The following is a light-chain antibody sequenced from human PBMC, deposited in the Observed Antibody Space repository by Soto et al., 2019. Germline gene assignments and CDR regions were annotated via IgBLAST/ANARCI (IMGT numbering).Light chain of an antibody. V-gene: IGLV2-8*01. J-gene: IGLJ1*01. Sequence: QSALTQPPSASGSPGQSVTISCTGTKNDIGVYDFVSWYQHHPGKAPRLIIYEVVQRPSGVPDRFSGSKSGNTASLTVSALQDADEADSFCKSYDGRNTYVFGSGTKVTV. CDR3: KSYDGRNTYV. CDR2: EVV. CDR1: KNDIGVYDF.